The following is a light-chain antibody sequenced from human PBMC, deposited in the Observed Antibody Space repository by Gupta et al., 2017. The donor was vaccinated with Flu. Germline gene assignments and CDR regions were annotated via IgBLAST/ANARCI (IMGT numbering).Light chain of an antibody. CDR3: QQYDSTLWT. CDR1: QSISSY. Sequence: GDRVTITCRASQSISSYLNWYQQKPGKAPKLLIYAASSLQSGIPSRFSGSGSGTDFTLTISSLQPEDFATYYCQQYDSTLWTFGQGTKVEIK. CDR2: AAS. J-gene: IGKJ1*01. V-gene: IGKV1-39*01.